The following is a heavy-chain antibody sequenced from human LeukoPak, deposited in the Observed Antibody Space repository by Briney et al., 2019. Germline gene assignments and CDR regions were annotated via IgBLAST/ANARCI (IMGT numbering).Heavy chain of an antibody. CDR1: GGTFSSYA. D-gene: IGHD1-26*01. CDR2: INPNSGGT. CDR3: ARIVGAFGGGPDNWFDP. J-gene: IGHJ5*02. Sequence: ASVKVSCKASGGTFSSYAISWVRQAPGQGLEWMGWINPNSGGTNYAQKFQGRVTMTRDTSISTAYMELRSLRSDDTAVYYCARIVGAFGGGPDNWFDPWGQGTLVTVSS. V-gene: IGHV1-2*02.